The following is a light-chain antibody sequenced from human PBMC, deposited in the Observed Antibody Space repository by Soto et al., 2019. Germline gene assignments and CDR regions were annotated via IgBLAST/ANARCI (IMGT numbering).Light chain of an antibody. Sequence: EIVLTQSPGTLSFSPGERATLSCRASQSVSRNFIAWYQQKPGQAPRLLIYDSSTSATGSPDRFSGSGSGTDFTLTINRLEPEDFAVYHCQLYGDSGITFGGGTKVEIK. J-gene: IGKJ4*01. CDR3: QLYGDSGIT. V-gene: IGKV3-20*01. CDR1: QSVSRNF. CDR2: DSS.